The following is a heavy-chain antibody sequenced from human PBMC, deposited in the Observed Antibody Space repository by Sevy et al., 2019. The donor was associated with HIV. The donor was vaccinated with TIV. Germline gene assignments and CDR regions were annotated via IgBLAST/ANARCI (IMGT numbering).Heavy chain of an antibody. CDR3: ARRYCSSTSCYVPGYYGMDV. D-gene: IGHD2-2*01. J-gene: IGHJ6*02. CDR1: GGFVTSTSYY. CDR2: IYNSGST. V-gene: IGHV4-39*01. Sequence: SETLSLTCTVSGGFVTSTSYYWAWIRQSPGKGLEWIGSIYNSGSTYYNPSLKSRVTISVHTSKNQCSLKQSSVTAADTAVSYCARRYCSSTSCYVPGYYGMDVWGQGTTVTVSS.